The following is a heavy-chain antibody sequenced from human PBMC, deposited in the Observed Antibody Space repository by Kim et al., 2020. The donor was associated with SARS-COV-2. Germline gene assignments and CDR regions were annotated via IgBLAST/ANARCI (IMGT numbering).Heavy chain of an antibody. CDR3: TTEYCSSTSCCIEGYYYYGMDV. V-gene: IGHV3-15*01. CDR2: IKSKTDGGTT. D-gene: IGHD2-2*01. Sequence: GGSLRLPCAASGFTFSNAWMSWVRQAPGKGLEWVGRIKSKTDGGTTDYAAPVKGRFTISRDDSKNTLYLQMNSLKTEDTAVYYCTTEYCSSTSCCIEGYYYYGMDVWGQGTTVTVSS. CDR1: GFTFSNAW. J-gene: IGHJ6*02.